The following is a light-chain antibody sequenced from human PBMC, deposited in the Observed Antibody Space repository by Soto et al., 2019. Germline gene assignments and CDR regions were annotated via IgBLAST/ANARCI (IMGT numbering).Light chain of an antibody. J-gene: IGLJ2*01. CDR2: GVN. Sequence: QSALTQPPSASGSPGQSVAISCTGTSSDVGGYNYVSWYQQHPGIAPKLIIFGVNKRPSGVPDRVSGSKSGNTASLTVSGLQAEDEADYYCSSYAGGNNLVFGGGTKVTVL. CDR1: SSDVGGYNY. V-gene: IGLV2-8*01. CDR3: SSYAGGNNLV.